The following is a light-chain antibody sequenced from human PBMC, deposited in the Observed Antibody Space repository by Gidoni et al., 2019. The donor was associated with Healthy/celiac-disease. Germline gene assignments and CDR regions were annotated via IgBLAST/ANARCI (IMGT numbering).Light chain of an antibody. V-gene: IGKV1-39*01. Sequence: DIQMTQSPSSLSASVGDRVTITCRARQSISSYLNWYQQKPGKAPKLLIYAASSLQSGVPSRFSGSGSGTDFTLTISSLQPEDFATYYCQQSYSTPNTFXQXTKLEIK. CDR1: QSISSY. J-gene: IGKJ2*01. CDR2: AAS. CDR3: QQSYSTPNT.